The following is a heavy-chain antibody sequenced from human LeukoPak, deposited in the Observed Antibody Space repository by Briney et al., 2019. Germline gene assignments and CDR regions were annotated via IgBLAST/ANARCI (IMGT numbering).Heavy chain of an antibody. V-gene: IGHV3-30*03. CDR1: GFTFISYG. CDR2: ISYDGTNK. Sequence: QPGRSLRLSCVASGFTFISYGMHWVRQAPGKGLEWVAGISYDGTNKNYADSVKGRFTISRDNAKNSLYLQMNSLRAEDTAVYYCARDEALVNQWLAKGDDAFDIWGQGTMVTVSS. CDR3: ARDEALVNQWLAKGDDAFDI. D-gene: IGHD6-19*01. J-gene: IGHJ3*02.